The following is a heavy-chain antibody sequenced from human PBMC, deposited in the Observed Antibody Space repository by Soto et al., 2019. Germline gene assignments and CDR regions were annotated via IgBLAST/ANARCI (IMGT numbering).Heavy chain of an antibody. CDR2: INAIFGTA. V-gene: IGHV1-69*13. Sequence: ASVKVSCKASGYTFTSYAMHWVRQAPGQRLEWMGGINAIFGTANYAQKFQGRVTITADESTSTAYMELSSLRSEDTAVYYCARALAVAGTYYYYYGMDVWGQGTTVTVSS. CDR3: ARALAVAGTYYYYYGMDV. CDR1: GYTFTSYA. D-gene: IGHD6-19*01. J-gene: IGHJ6*02.